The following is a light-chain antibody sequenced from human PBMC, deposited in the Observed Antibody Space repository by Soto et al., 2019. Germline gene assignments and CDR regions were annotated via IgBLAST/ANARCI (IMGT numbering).Light chain of an antibody. Sequence: QSVLTQPPSGSGSPGQRGTISWSGSSSKIGSNTVNWYQQFPGTSPKLLIYINDQPPSGVPDRFSGSKSGTSASLAISALQSEAEADYYCAAWDDSLNGRGVFGTGTKVTVL. CDR2: IND. V-gene: IGLV1-44*01. CDR1: SSKIGSNT. CDR3: AAWDDSLNGRGV. J-gene: IGLJ1*01.